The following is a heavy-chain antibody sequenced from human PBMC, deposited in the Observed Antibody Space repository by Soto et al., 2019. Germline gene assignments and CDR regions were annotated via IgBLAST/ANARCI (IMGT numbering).Heavy chain of an antibody. CDR2: ISSGGDT. V-gene: IGHV3-23*01. Sequence: WGSLRHSCGAVGFTCSSYAMSWVRQAPGKGLEWVSHISSGGDTYYTDSVKGRFTISRDNSKNTLHLQMNSLRAEDTAVYFCARGFGIAADIETIAYWGHGTLVTVSS. J-gene: IGHJ4*01. CDR1: GFTCSSYA. CDR3: ARGFGIAADIETIAY. D-gene: IGHD6-13*01.